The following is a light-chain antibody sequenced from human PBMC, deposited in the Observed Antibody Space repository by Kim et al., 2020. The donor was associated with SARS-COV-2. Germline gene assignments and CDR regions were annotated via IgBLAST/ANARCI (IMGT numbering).Light chain of an antibody. Sequence: GQSVTISCAGTSTDVGAYNDVSWHQHPPGTAPKLMIYDVNTRPSGVSKRFSGSKSGDTASLSISGPQAGHEADYHRSSYSRSSPHVFGTGTKVTVL. CDR1: STDVGAYND. J-gene: IGLJ1*01. CDR2: DVN. CDR3: SSYSRSSPHV. V-gene: IGLV2-14*03.